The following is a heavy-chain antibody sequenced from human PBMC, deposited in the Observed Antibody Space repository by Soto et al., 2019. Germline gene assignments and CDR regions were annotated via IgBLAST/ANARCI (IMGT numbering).Heavy chain of an antibody. Sequence: PGGSLRLSCAASGFRFGSYSMNWVRQAPGQGLEWLSYISSTSGTIYYADSVKGRFTISRDNSKNTLYLQMNSLRAEDTAVYYCARLMIVFGVDYWGQGTLVTVSS. CDR1: GFRFGSYS. D-gene: IGHD3-22*01. CDR2: ISSTSGTI. J-gene: IGHJ4*02. V-gene: IGHV3-48*01. CDR3: ARLMIVFGVDY.